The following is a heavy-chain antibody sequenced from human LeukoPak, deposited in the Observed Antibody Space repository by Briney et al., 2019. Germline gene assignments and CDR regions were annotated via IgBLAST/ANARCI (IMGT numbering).Heavy chain of an antibody. CDR3: AKDTSGYDGKGGFDY. J-gene: IGHJ4*02. D-gene: IGHD5-12*01. CDR2: ISGSGGST. Sequence: PGGSLRLSCAASGFTFSSYAMSWVRQAPGKGLEWVSAISGSGGSTYYADSVKGRFTISRDNSKNTLYLQMNSLRAEDTAVYYCAKDTSGYDGKGGFDYWGQGTLVTVSS. V-gene: IGHV3-23*01. CDR1: GFTFSSYA.